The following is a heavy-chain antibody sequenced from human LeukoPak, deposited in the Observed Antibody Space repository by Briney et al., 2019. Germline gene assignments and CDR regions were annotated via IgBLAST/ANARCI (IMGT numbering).Heavy chain of an antibody. V-gene: IGHV3-49*03. J-gene: IGHJ4*02. D-gene: IGHD6-13*01. CDR1: GFTFGDYA. CDR3: TRAVAAAAGTGEGYYFDY. CDR2: IRSKAYGGTT. Sequence: GGSLRLSCTASGFTFGDYAMSWFRQAPGKGLEWVGFIRSKAYGGTTEYAASVKGRFTISRDDSKSIAYLQMNGLKTEDTAVYYCTRAVAAAAGTGEGYYFDYWGQGTLVTVSS.